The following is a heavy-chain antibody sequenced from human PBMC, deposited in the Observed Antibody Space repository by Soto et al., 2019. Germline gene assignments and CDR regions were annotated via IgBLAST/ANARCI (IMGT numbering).Heavy chain of an antibody. CDR2: ISGSGGST. Sequence: GGSLRLSCAASGFTFSSYALSWVRQAPGKGLEWVSAISGSGGSTYYADSVKGRFTISRDNSKNTLYLQMNSLRAEDTAVYYCAKDILFYYYYGMDVWGQGTTVTVSS. V-gene: IGHV3-23*01. CDR1: GFTFSSYA. CDR3: AKDILFYYYYGMDV. D-gene: IGHD3-9*01. J-gene: IGHJ6*02.